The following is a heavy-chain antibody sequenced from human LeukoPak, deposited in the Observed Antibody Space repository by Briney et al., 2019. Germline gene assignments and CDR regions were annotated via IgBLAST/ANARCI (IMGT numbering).Heavy chain of an antibody. CDR3: ARGMVRGLPYYFDY. D-gene: IGHD3-10*01. CDR2: ISSSGSTI. J-gene: IGHJ4*02. V-gene: IGHV3-11*04. Sequence: GGSLRLSCAASGFTFSDYYMSWIRPAPGKGLEWVSYISSSGSTIYYADSVKGRFTISRDNAKNSLYLQMNSLRAEDTAVYYCARGMVRGLPYYFDYWGQGTLVTVSS. CDR1: GFTFSDYY.